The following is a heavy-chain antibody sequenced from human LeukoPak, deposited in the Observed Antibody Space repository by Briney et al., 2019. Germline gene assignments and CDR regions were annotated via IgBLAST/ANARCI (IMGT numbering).Heavy chain of an antibody. Sequence: SETLSLTCTVSGGSISSYQWSWIRQPPGKGLEWIGNIYYSGSANYNPSLQSRVIISVDTSKNQFSLNLSPVLAADTAVYYCARVGVDYSGNILKYFFDYWGQGTLVTVSS. CDR3: ARVGVDYSGNILKYFFDY. CDR1: GGSISSYQ. D-gene: IGHD4-23*01. CDR2: IYYSGSA. J-gene: IGHJ4*02. V-gene: IGHV4-59*01.